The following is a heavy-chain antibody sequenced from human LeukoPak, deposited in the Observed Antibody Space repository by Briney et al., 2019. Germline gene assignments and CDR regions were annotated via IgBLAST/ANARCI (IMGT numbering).Heavy chain of an antibody. CDR2: IYYSGST. J-gene: IGHJ4*02. V-gene: IGHV4-31*01. CDR1: SCSISSVGYY. D-gene: IGHD5-18*01. CDR3: ARVGGYSYGADF. Sequence: SQTLSRTCTVSSCSISSVGYYWRWLRKHPGRGLEWVGYIYYSGSTYYNPSLRSLITISVDTSKNQFSLKLSSVTAADTAVYYCARVGGYSYGADFWGQGTLVTVSS.